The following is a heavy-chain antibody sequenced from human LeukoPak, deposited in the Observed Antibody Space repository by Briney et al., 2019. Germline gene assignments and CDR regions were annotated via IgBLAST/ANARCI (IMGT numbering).Heavy chain of an antibody. Sequence: PGGSLRLSCAASGFTFSSYEMNWVRQAPGKGLEWVSYISSSGSTIYYADSVKGRFTISRDNAKNSLYLQMNSLRAEDTALYYCARAKYYYDSSGYCDWGQGTLVTVSS. D-gene: IGHD3-22*01. CDR2: ISSSGSTI. CDR1: GFTFSSYE. J-gene: IGHJ4*02. CDR3: ARAKYYYDSSGYCD. V-gene: IGHV3-48*03.